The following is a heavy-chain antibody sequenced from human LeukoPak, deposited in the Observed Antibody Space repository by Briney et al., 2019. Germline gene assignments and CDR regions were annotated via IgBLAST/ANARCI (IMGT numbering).Heavy chain of an antibody. V-gene: IGHV1-46*01. D-gene: IGHD6-13*01. J-gene: IGHJ4*02. CDR2: INPSGGST. CDR1: GYTFTSYY. Sequence: ASVTVSCQASGYTFTSYYMHWVRQPPGQGLEWMGIINPSGGSTSYAQKFQGRVTMTRDTSTSTVYMELSSLRSEDTAVYYCARSETPARIAAALEWGQGTLVTVSS. CDR3: ARSETPARIAAALE.